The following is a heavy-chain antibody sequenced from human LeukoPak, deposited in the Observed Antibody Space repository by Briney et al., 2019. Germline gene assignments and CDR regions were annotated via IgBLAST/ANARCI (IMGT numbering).Heavy chain of an antibody. V-gene: IGHV4-59*08. D-gene: IGHD3-9*01. CDR1: GGSISSHY. CDR3: ARQDYDILTGYVGPDY. J-gene: IGHJ4*02. CDR2: IYYSGST. Sequence: SETLSLTCTVSGGSISSHYWSWIRQPPGKGLEWIGYIYYSGSTNYNPSLKSRVTISVDTSKNQFSLKLSSVTAADTAVYYCARQDYDILTGYVGPDYWGQGTLVTVSS.